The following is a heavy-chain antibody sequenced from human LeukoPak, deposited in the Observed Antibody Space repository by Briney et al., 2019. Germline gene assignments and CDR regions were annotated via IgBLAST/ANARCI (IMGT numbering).Heavy chain of an antibody. J-gene: IGHJ4*02. CDR1: GLTFSGYW. D-gene: IGHD3-10*01. CDR2: INSDGSST. CDR3: AREGKYASGSYDY. V-gene: IGHV3-74*01. Sequence: GGSLRLSCAACGLTFSGYWMHWARQAPGEGLVWVSRINSDGSSTSYADSVKGRFTISRDNANNTLYQQMDSLRAEDSAVYFCAREGKYASGSYDYWGQGTLVTVSS.